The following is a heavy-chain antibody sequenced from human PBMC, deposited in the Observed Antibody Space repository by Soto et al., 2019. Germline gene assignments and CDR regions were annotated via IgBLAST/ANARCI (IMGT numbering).Heavy chain of an antibody. J-gene: IGHJ4*02. Sequence: QVQLVESGGGGVQPGRSLRLSCAASGFTFSSYGMHWVRQAPGKGLEWVAVIWYDGSNKYYADSVKGRFTISRDNSKNTLYLQMNSLRAEDTAVYYCARDMGYDILTGYGGFDYWGQGTLVTVSS. CDR2: IWYDGSNK. CDR1: GFTFSSYG. CDR3: ARDMGYDILTGYGGFDY. V-gene: IGHV3-33*01. D-gene: IGHD3-9*01.